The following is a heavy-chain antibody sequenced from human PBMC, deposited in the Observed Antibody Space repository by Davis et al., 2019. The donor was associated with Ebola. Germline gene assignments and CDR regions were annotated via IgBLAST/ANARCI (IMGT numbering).Heavy chain of an antibody. CDR2: FGTVGDT. CDR1: GFIFRNYV. V-gene: IGHV3-23*01. D-gene: IGHD2-15*01. CDR3: AKDSVVVAPSTH. J-gene: IGHJ4*02. Sequence: GESLKISCETSGFIFRNYVMSWVRQAPGKGLEWVSTFGTVGDTYYADSVKGRFTISRDNSKNTLYLQMNSLRAEDTAVYYCAKDSVVVAPSTHWGQGTLVTVSS.